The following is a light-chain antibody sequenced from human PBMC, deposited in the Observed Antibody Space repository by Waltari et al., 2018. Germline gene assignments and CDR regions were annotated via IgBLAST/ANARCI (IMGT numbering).Light chain of an antibody. CDR2: DVS. CDR3: MSYTSASTYVL. Sequence: QSALTQPASVSGSPGQSITISCTGPNSDVGRFKYVSWSPQLPGKAPKPLLFDVSKRPSGVSNRFSGSKSASTASLTISGLQAEDEATYYCMSYTSASTYVLFGGGTNLTVL. J-gene: IGLJ2*01. CDR1: NSDVGRFKY. V-gene: IGLV2-14*03.